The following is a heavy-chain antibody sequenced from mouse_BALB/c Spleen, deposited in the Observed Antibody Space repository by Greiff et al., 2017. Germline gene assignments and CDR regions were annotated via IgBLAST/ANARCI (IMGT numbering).Heavy chain of an antibody. CDR1: GFTFSSFG. J-gene: IGHJ2*01. Sequence: EVHLVESGGGLVHPGGSRKLSCAASGFTFSSFGMHWVRQAPEKGLEWVAYISSGSSTIYYADTVKGRFTISRDNPKNTLFLQMTSLRSEDTAMYYCARGYGAGNHFDYWGQGTTLTVSS. CDR2: ISSGSSTI. D-gene: IGHD2-1*01. CDR3: ARGYGAGNHFDY. V-gene: IGHV5-17*02.